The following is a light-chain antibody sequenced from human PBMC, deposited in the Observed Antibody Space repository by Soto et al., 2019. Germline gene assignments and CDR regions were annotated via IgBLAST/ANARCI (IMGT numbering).Light chain of an antibody. J-gene: IGKJ4*01. Sequence: IQLTRSPSSLSASVGDRVTITCRASQGISSYLGWYQQKPGKAPKLLIYAASTLQSGVPSRFSGSGSGTDFTLTISSLQPEDFATYYCQQLNSYLPLTFGGGTKVDIK. V-gene: IGKV1-9*01. CDR3: QQLNSYLPLT. CDR2: AAS. CDR1: QGISSY.